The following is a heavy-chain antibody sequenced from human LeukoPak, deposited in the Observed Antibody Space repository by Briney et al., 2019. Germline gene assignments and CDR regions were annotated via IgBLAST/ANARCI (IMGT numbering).Heavy chain of an antibody. D-gene: IGHD2-15*01. CDR2: IYHSGST. CDR3: ARGTVGYCSGGSCQGWFDP. V-gene: IGHV4-4*02. J-gene: IGHJ5*02. CDR1: GGSISSSNW. Sequence: SETLSLTCAVSGGSISSSNWWNWVRQSPGKGLEWIGEIYHSGSTNYNPSLKSRVTISLDKSKNQFSLKLTSVTAADTAVYYCARGTVGYCSGGSCQGWFDPWGQGTLVTVCS.